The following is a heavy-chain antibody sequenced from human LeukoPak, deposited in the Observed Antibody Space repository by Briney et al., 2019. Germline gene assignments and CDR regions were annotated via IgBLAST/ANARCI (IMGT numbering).Heavy chain of an antibody. CDR3: ARIRGSSYYYFDY. J-gene: IGHJ4*02. CDR2: IYYSGST. D-gene: IGHD6-6*01. CDR1: GGSISSYY. Sequence: SETLSLTCTVSGGSISSYYWTWIRQPPRKGLEWLGYIYYSGSTSYNPSLKSRVTISLDTSKNQFSLKLSSVTAADTAVYYCARIRGSSYYYFDYWGQGTLVTVSS. V-gene: IGHV4-59*12.